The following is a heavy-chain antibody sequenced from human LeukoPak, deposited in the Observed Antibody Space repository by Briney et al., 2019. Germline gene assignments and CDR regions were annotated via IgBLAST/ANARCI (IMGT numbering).Heavy chain of an antibody. V-gene: IGHV3-48*01. Sequence: GGSLRLSCAASGFTFSSYSMNWVRQAPGKGLEWGSYISGSSSTIYYADSVKGRFTISRDNGKNTLYLQMNCLRAEDTAVYYCARGSTYYDSSGQVPFDYWGQGTLVTVSS. CDR1: GFTFSSYS. D-gene: IGHD3-22*01. J-gene: IGHJ4*02. CDR2: ISGSSSTI. CDR3: ARGSTYYDSSGQVPFDY.